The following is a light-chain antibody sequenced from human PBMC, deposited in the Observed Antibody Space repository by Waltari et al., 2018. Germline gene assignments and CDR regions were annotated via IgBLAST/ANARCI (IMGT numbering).Light chain of an antibody. CDR2: DAF. V-gene: IGKV3-20*01. CDR1: QSVRSRY. Sequence: EIVLTQSPGTLSLSPGERATLSCRASQSVRSRYLAWYQQKPGRAPTLLIYDAFNRATGIPDRFSGSGSGTDFSLTISRLEPEDFAVYYCQQYGSPPITFGPGTKVDIK. J-gene: IGKJ3*01. CDR3: QQYGSPPIT.